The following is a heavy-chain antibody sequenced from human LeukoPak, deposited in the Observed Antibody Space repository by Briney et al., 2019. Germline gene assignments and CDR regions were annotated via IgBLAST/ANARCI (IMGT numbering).Heavy chain of an antibody. J-gene: IGHJ4*02. Sequence: VRKAKRKGLEWVSAISGSGGSTYYADSVKGRFTISRDNSKNTLYLQMNSLRAEDTAVYYCAKDRWLQYYFDYWGQGTLVTVSS. V-gene: IGHV3-23*01. D-gene: IGHD5-12*01. CDR3: AKDRWLQYYFDY. CDR2: ISGSGGST.